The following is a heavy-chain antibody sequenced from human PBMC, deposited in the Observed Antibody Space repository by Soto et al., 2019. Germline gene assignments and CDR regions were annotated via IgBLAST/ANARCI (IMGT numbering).Heavy chain of an antibody. CDR1: GDTFISYW. V-gene: IGHV5-51*01. Sequence: GESLKISRTASGDTFISYWITWVRQISGKGREWMGLIYLGDSDTRYSPSFQGQVTIAADKSIRTAYLQWSSLKASDTATYFCASHVRGDLRVLDYYHGVDVWGQGTTVTVSS. CDR3: ASHVRGDLRVLDYYHGVDV. J-gene: IGHJ6*02. CDR2: IYLGDSDT. D-gene: IGHD2-21*02.